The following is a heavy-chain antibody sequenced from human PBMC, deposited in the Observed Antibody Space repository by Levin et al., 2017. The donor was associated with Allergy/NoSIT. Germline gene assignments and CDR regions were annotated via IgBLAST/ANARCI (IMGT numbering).Heavy chain of an antibody. CDR3: ARGDQGQQLPDNWFDP. D-gene: IGHD6-13*01. CDR2: IIPIFGTA. V-gene: IGHV1-69*13. CDR1: GGTFSSYA. J-gene: IGHJ5*02. Sequence: SVKVSCKASGGTFSSYAISWVRQAPGQGLEWMGGIIPIFGTANYAQKFQGRVTITADESTSTAYMELSSLRSEDTAVYYCARGDQGQQLPDNWFDPWGQGTLVTVSS.